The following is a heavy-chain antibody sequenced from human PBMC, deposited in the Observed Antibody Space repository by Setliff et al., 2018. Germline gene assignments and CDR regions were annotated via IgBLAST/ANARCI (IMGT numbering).Heavy chain of an antibody. V-gene: IGHV1-24*01. J-gene: IGHJ1*01. Sequence: ASVKVSCKVSGYTLTELSMHWVRQAPGKGLEWMGGFDPEDGETIYAQKFQGRVTMTEDTSTDTAYMELSSLRSEDTAVYYCATRGDSGSYYAAEYFQHWGQGTLVTVSS. D-gene: IGHD1-26*01. CDR1: GYTLTELS. CDR3: ATRGDSGSYYAAEYFQH. CDR2: FDPEDGET.